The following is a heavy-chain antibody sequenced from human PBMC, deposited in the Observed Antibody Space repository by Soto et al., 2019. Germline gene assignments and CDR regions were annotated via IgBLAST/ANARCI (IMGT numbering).Heavy chain of an antibody. CDR2: ISSSSGTI. J-gene: IGHJ4*02. CDR3: AKGEDSFGFTRFDY. CDR1: GFTFSSYS. D-gene: IGHD5-18*01. Sequence: GGSLRLSCAASGFTFSSYSMNWVRQAPGKGLEWVSYISSSSGTIYYADSVKGRFTISRDNSKNTVYLQIHSLRAEDTALYYCAKGEDSFGFTRFDYWGQRNLVTVSS. V-gene: IGHV3-48*01.